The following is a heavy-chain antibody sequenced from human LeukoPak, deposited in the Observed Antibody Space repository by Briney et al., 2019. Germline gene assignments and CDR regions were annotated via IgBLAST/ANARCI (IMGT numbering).Heavy chain of an antibody. CDR1: GFTFSSYS. Sequence: GGSLRLSCAASGFTFSSYSMNWVRQAPGKGLEWVSSISSSSSYIYYADSVKGRFTISRDNAKNSLYLQMNSLRAADTAVYYCARDRQGYYDILTGTHYYYGMDVWGQGTTVTVSS. CDR3: ARDRQGYYDILTGTHYYYGMDV. D-gene: IGHD3-9*01. J-gene: IGHJ6*02. V-gene: IGHV3-21*01. CDR2: ISSSSSYI.